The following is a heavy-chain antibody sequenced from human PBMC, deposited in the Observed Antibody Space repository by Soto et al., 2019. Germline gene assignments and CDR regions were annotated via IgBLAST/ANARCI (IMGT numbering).Heavy chain of an antibody. CDR3: PRQIYDSDKGPNVQYYFDS. V-gene: IGHV5-10-1*01. J-gene: IGHJ4*02. CDR2: IDPSDSQT. Sequence: GESLKISCKGSGYSFAGYWITWVRQKPGKGLEWMGRIDPSDSQTYYSPSFRGHVTISATKSITTVFLQWSSLRASDTAMYYCPRQIYDSDKGPNVQYYFDSWGQGTPVTVSS. D-gene: IGHD3-22*01. CDR1: GYSFAGYW.